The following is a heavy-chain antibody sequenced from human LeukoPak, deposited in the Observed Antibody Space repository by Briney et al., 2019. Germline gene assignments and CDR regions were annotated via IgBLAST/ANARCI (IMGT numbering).Heavy chain of an antibody. CDR2: INPNSGGR. CDR1: GYTFSGDY. CDR3: ARTVAGTLGDY. V-gene: IGHV1-2*02. J-gene: IGHJ4*02. Sequence: SVKVSWKASGYTFSGDYMHWVRQAPGQGLEWMGWINPNSGGRNYAQKFQGRVTMTRDTTISTAYMELSRLRSDDTAVYYCARTVAGTLGDYWGQGTLVTVSS. D-gene: IGHD6-19*01.